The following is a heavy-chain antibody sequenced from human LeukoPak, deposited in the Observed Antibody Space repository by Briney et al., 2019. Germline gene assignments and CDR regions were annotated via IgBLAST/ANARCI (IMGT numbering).Heavy chain of an antibody. J-gene: IGHJ4*02. CDR3: AGAGYCSSTSCYEFYYFDY. CDR2: IIPIFGTA. V-gene: IGHV1-69*05. D-gene: IGHD2-2*01. Sequence: GASVKVSCKASGGTFSSYAISWVRQAPGQGLEWMGGIIPIFGTANYAQKFQGRVTITTDESTSTAYMELSSLRSEDTAVYYCAGAGYCSSTSCYEFYYFDYWGQGTLVTVSS. CDR1: GGTFSSYA.